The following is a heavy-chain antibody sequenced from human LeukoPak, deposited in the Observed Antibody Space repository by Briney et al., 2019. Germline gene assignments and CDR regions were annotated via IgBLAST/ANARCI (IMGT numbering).Heavy chain of an antibody. Sequence: SETLSLTCTVSGGSISSGDYYWSWIRQPPGKGLEWIGYIYYSGSTYYNPSLKSRVTISVDTSKNQFPLKLSSVTAADTAVYYCARDNGSGYYDSSGYYPVAFDIWGQGTMVTVSS. J-gene: IGHJ3*02. CDR2: IYYSGST. CDR1: GGSISSGDYY. CDR3: ARDNGSGYYDSSGYYPVAFDI. V-gene: IGHV4-30-4*01. D-gene: IGHD3-22*01.